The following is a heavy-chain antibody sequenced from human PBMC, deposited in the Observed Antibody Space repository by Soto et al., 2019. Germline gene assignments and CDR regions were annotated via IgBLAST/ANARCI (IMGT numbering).Heavy chain of an antibody. CDR1: GYTLTSYA. J-gene: IGHJ6*02. CDR3: ARAVDYGDYKSYYYGMDV. CDR2: INAGNGNT. V-gene: IGHV1-3*01. Sequence: QVQLVQSGAEVKKPGASVKVSCKASGYTLTSYAMHWVRQAPGQRLEWMGWINAGNGNTKYSQKFQGRVTITRDTSASTAYMELSSLRSEDTAVYYCARAVDYGDYKSYYYGMDVWGQGTTVTVSS. D-gene: IGHD4-17*01.